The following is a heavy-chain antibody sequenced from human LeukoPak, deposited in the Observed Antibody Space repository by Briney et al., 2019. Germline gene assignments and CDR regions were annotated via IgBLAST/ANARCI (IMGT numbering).Heavy chain of an antibody. CDR3: ARDFAVVPAADGAIYYYYGMDV. J-gene: IGHJ6*02. V-gene: IGHV3-30-3*01. CDR2: ISYDGGNK. CDR1: GFTFSSYA. Sequence: GGSLRLSCAASGFTFSSYAMHWVRQAPGKGLEWVAVISYDGGNKYYADSVKGRFTISRDNSKNTLYLQMNSLRAEDTAVYYCARDFAVVPAADGAIYYYYGMDVWGQGTTVTVSS. D-gene: IGHD2-2*01.